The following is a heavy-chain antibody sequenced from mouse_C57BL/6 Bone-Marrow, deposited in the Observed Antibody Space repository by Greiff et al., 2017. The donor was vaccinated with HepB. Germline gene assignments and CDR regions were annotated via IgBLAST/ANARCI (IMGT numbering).Heavy chain of an antibody. CDR1: GYTFTSYT. CDR2: INPSSGYT. D-gene: IGHD2-4*01. V-gene: IGHV1-4*01. CDR3: AFYDYDYFDY. Sequence: QVQLKQSGAELARPGASVKMSCKASGYTFTSYTMHWVKQRPGQGLEWIGYINPSSGYTKYNQKFKDKATLTADKSSSTAYMHLSSLTSEDSAVYYCAFYDYDYFDYWGQGTTLTVSS. J-gene: IGHJ2*01.